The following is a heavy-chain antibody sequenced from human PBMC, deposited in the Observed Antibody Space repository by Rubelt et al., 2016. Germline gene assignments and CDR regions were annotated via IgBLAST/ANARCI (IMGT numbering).Heavy chain of an antibody. CDR3: ARGGIAAADDY. CDR1: GYSFTNYG. D-gene: IGHD6-13*01. J-gene: IGHJ4*02. CDR2: ISVSNDNT. V-gene: IGHV1-18*01. Sequence: QVQLVQSGAEVKKPGASVTVSCKASGYSFTNYGVHWVRQAPGQGPEWLGWISVSNDNTNYEQKFQGRVTMTADMSSSPADRELGGLRAVDRAVYCCARGGIAAADDYGGQRT.